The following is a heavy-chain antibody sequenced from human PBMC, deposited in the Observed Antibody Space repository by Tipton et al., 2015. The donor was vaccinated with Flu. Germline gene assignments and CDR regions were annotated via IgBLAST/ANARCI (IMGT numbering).Heavy chain of an antibody. CDR2: VSRTGST. CDR3: ARRDFSNYVSDPKNWFDR. CDR1: GDSISSDYY. J-gene: IGHJ5*02. D-gene: IGHD4-11*01. Sequence: LRLSCAASGDSISSDYYWGWIRQFPGKGLEWIGTVSRTGSTIYNPSLKSRVTISVDTSKNQFYLEMRSVTAAVMAVYYCARRDFSNYVSDPKNWFDRWGQGTLVTVSS. V-gene: IGHV4-38-2*01.